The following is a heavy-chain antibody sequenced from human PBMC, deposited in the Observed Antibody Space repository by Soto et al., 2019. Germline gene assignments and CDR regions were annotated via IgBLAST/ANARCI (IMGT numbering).Heavy chain of an antibody. Sequence: EASVKVSCKASGYTFTGYYMHWVRQAPGQGLEWKGWINPNSGGTNYAQKFQGWVTMTRDTSISTAYMELSRLRSDDTAVYYCARARIMVRGVIRYFDYWGQGTLVTSPQ. CDR3: ARARIMVRGVIRYFDY. CDR1: GYTFTGYY. CDR2: INPNSGGT. D-gene: IGHD3-10*01. J-gene: IGHJ4*02. V-gene: IGHV1-2*04.